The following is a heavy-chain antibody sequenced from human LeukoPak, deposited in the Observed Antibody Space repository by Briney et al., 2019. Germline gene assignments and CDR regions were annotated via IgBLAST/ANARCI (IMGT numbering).Heavy chain of an antibody. CDR3: ARDLRRYSGSYYYWFDP. Sequence: PGRSLRLSCAASGFTFDDYAMHWVRQAPGKGLEWVSGISWNSGSIGYADSVKGRFTISRDNAKNSLYLQMNSLRAEDTALYYCARDLRRYSGSYYYWFDPWGQGTLVTVSS. V-gene: IGHV3-9*01. CDR1: GFTFDDYA. CDR2: ISWNSGSI. J-gene: IGHJ5*02. D-gene: IGHD1-26*01.